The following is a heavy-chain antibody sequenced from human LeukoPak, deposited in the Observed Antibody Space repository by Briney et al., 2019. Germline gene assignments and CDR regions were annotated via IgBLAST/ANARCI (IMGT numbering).Heavy chain of an antibody. V-gene: IGHV4-34*01. J-gene: IGHJ5*02. CDR1: GGSFSGYY. CDR3: ARGLSIAARRRSWFDP. Sequence: SETLSLTCAVYGGSFSGYYWSWVRQPPGKGLEWIGEINHSGSTNYNPSLKSRVTISVDTSKNQFSLKLSSVTAADTAVYYCARGLSIAARRRSWFDPWGQGTLVTVS. D-gene: IGHD6-6*01. CDR2: INHSGST.